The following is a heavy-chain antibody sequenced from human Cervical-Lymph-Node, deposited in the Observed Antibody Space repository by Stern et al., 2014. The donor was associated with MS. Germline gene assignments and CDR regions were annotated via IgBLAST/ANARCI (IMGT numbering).Heavy chain of an antibody. Sequence: VQLVQSGAEVKKPGESLAISCECSGYTFTTYWIGWVRQVPGKGLEWMGSIYPGDSDTTYNPSIEGQVPISADKSSSTASLQWSSLKASDTAVYYCARGIWSFDLWGQGTLVTVSS. D-gene: IGHD2-15*01. CDR1: GYTFTTYW. V-gene: IGHV5-51*01. CDR2: IYPGDSDT. CDR3: ARGIWSFDL. J-gene: IGHJ5*02.